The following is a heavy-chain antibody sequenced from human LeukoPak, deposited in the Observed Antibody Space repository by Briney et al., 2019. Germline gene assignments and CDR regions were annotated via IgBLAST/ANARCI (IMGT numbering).Heavy chain of an antibody. CDR1: GYTFTSYY. CDR3: ARGRVLLWFGEVYYYYGMDV. CDR2: INPSGGST. Sequence: ASVKVSCKASGYTFTSYYMHWVRQAPGQGLEWMGIINPSGGSTSYAQTFQGRVTMTRDTSTSTVYMELSSLRSEDTAVYYCARGRVLLWFGEVYYYYGMDVWGKGTTVTVSS. D-gene: IGHD3-10*01. V-gene: IGHV1-46*01. J-gene: IGHJ6*04.